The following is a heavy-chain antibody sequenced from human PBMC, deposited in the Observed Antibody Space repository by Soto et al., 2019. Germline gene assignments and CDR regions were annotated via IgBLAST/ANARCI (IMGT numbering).Heavy chain of an antibody. CDR1: GYTFRTYD. J-gene: IGHJ4*02. CDR3: ARTYTSGWYDY. D-gene: IGHD6-19*01. V-gene: IGHV1-18*01. CDR2: ISSHNGNT. Sequence: QVHLVQSGAEVKKPGASVKVSCKASGYTFRTYDISWVRQAPGQGLEWVGWISSHNGNTNYAQKVQDRVTMTTDTSTSTAYMELRSLRSDDTAVYYCARTYTSGWYDYWGQGTLVTVSS.